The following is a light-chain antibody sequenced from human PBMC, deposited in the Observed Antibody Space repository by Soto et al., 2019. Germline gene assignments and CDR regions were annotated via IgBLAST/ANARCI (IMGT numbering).Light chain of an antibody. V-gene: IGKV3-20*01. CDR1: QTVNSGQ. CDR2: DTS. J-gene: IGKJ4*01. CDR3: QQYYTSLLT. Sequence: EIVLTQSPGTLSLSPGERATLSCRASQTVNSGQIAWYQQRPGQAPRLLIYDTSNRATGSPDRFSGSGSGTDFTLTISEVEPEDSAVYYCQQYYTSLLTFGGGTKVDIK.